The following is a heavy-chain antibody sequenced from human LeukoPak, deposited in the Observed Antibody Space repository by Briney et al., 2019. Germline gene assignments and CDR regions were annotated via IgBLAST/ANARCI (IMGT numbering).Heavy chain of an antibody. V-gene: IGHV3-48*04. Sequence: PGGSLRLSCAASGFTFSSVSMKWVRQAPGKGLEWVSFISSSSTIYYADSVKGRFTISRDNAKNSLYLQMNSLRAEDTAVYYCARVYSGSWYFDLWGRGTLVTVSS. CDR2: ISSSSTI. CDR3: ARVYSGSWYFDL. D-gene: IGHD5-12*01. J-gene: IGHJ2*01. CDR1: GFTFSSVS.